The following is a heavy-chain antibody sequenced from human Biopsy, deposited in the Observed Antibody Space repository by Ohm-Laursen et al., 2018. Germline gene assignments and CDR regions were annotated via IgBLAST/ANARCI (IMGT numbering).Heavy chain of an antibody. CDR2: IHKDSTTE. CDR3: GRGQTVAPGYYGMDV. Sequence: SLRLSCAASGFTFSDYYMNWFRRAPGKGLEWIAYIHKDSTTEYYADSVGGRFSISRDNAQKSLYLQMNSLRAEDTAVYYCGRGQTVAPGYYGMDVWGQGTTVTVSS. D-gene: IGHD4-17*01. V-gene: IGHV3-11*04. J-gene: IGHJ6*02. CDR1: GFTFSDYY.